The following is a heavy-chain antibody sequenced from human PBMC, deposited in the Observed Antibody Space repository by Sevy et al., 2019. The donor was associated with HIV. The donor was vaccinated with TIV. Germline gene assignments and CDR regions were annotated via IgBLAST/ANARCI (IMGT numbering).Heavy chain of an antibody. V-gene: IGHV3-15*01. Sequence: GGSLRLSCAASGFPFSDAWMNWVRQVPGKGLEWVGLIKNENEGGTTDYAAPVKGRSIISRDDSKNTPYLQMSSLKTEDKAIYYGTTDWGTGNTWVRAFDLWGQGTMVTVSS. CDR1: GFPFSDAW. CDR2: IKNENEGGTT. CDR3: TTDWGTGNTWVRAFDL. D-gene: IGHD1-7*01. J-gene: IGHJ3*01.